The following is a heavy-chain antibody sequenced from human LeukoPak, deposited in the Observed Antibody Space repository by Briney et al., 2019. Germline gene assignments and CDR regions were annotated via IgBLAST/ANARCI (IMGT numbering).Heavy chain of an antibody. V-gene: IGHV1-69*06. CDR2: IIPIFGTA. CDR1: GGTFSSYA. CDR3: ASRRSRFGELLYFDY. D-gene: IGHD3-10*01. J-gene: IGHJ4*02. Sequence: ASVKVSCKASGGTFSSYAISWVRRAPGQGLEWMGGIIPIFGTANYAQKFQGRVTVTADKSTSTAYMELSSLRSEDTAVYYCASRRSRFGELLYFDYWGQGTLVTVSS.